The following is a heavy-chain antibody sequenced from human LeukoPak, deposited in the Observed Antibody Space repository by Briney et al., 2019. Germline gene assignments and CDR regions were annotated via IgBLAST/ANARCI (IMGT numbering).Heavy chain of an antibody. Sequence: GGSLRLSCVASRFTFSIYWMSWVRQAPGRGPEWLAIIKEDGSVIWDVESVRGRFTISRDNAKNSVYLEMNSLRAEDTAVYYCARGSGRQQLEQNYWGQGNLVTVSS. CDR3: ARGSGRQQLEQNY. CDR1: RFTFSIYW. V-gene: IGHV3-7*01. D-gene: IGHD6-13*01. CDR2: IKEDGSVI. J-gene: IGHJ4*02.